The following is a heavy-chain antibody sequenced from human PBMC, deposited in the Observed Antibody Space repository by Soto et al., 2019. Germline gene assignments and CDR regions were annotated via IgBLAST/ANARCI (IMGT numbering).Heavy chain of an antibody. CDR3: ARLERSGPGGV. V-gene: IGHV3-48*01. Sequence: GGSLRLSCAASGFTFSSYSMNWVRQAPGKGLEWVSYISSSSTIYYADSMKGRFTISRDNAKNSLYLQMNSLRAEDTAVYYCARLERSGPGGVWGQGTTVTVSS. J-gene: IGHJ6*02. D-gene: IGHD3-10*01. CDR1: GFTFSSYS. CDR2: ISSSSTI.